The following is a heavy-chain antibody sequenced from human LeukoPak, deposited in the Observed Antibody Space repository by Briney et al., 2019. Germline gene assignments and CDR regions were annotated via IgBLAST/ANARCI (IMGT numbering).Heavy chain of an antibody. CDR3: ATAAPLRFLEWAPSNAFDI. CDR2: INAGNGNT. CDR1: GYTFTSYA. Sequence: ASVKVSCKASGYTFTSYAMHWVRQAPGQRLEWMGWINAGNGNTKYSQKFQGRVTITRDTSASTAYMELSSLRSEDTAVYYCATAAPLRFLEWAPSNAFDIWGQGTMVTVSS. V-gene: IGHV1-3*01. D-gene: IGHD3-3*01. J-gene: IGHJ3*02.